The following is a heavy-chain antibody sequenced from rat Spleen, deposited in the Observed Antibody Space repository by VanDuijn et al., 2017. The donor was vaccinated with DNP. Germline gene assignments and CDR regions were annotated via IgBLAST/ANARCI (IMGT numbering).Heavy chain of an antibody. CDR1: GFTFTNYD. V-gene: IGHV5-25*01. Sequence: EVQLVESGGGLVQPGRSLKLSCVASGFTFTNYDMAWVRQAPTKGLEWVASINTNNDNTYYRDSVKGRLTVSRVSAKSTLYLQMDSLRSEDTATYYCARHELSHGPFDYWGQGVMVTVSS. J-gene: IGHJ2*01. CDR3: ARHELSHGPFDY. CDR2: INTNNDNT.